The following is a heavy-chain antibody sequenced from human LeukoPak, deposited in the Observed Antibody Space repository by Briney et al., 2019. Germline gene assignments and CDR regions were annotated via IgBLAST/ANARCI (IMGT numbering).Heavy chain of an antibody. CDR1: GFTFSNAW. CDR2: IKSKTDGGTT. Sequence: GGSLRLSCAASGFTFSNAWMSWVRQAPGKGLEWVGRIKSKTDGGTTDYAAPVKGRFTISRDDSKNTLNLQMNSLKTEDTAVYYCTTDKDIVVVVAAFDYWGQGTLVTVSS. J-gene: IGHJ4*02. V-gene: IGHV3-15*01. D-gene: IGHD2-15*01. CDR3: TTDKDIVVVVAAFDY.